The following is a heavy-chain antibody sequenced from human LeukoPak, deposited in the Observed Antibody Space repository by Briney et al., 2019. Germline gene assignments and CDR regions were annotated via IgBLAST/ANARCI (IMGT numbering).Heavy chain of an antibody. CDR3: ARGGGAPHLFDY. Sequence: SQTLSLTCAVSGGSISSGGYSWSWIRQPPGKGLEWIGYIYHSGSTYYNPSLKSRVTISVDTSKNQFSLKLSSVTAADTAVYYCARGGGAPHLFDYWGQGTLVTVSS. D-gene: IGHD1-26*01. V-gene: IGHV4-30-2*01. J-gene: IGHJ4*02. CDR2: IYHSGST. CDR1: GGSISSGGYS.